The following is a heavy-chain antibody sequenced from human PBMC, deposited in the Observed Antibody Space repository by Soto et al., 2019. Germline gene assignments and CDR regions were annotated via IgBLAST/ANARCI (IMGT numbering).Heavy chain of an antibody. CDR2: IYFTGNT. CDR1: CGSITSSSHF. D-gene: IGHD6-25*01. V-gene: IGHV4-39*01. Sequence: SETLSLTCTASCGSITSSSHFWGWVRQPPGKGLEWIGTIYFTGNTYYTPSLKSRLTMSIDTSKNEFSLRLNSVTAADTAVYYCAGQTFTIAAASYGRSNWFDPWGPGTLVTVSS. CDR3: AGQTFTIAAASYGRSNWFDP. J-gene: IGHJ5*02.